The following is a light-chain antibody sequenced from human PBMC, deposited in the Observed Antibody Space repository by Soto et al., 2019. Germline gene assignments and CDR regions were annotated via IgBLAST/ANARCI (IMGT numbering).Light chain of an antibody. Sequence: QTVLTQPRSVSGSPGQSVSIFCTGTSSDVGGYNYVSWYQQHPGKAPKLIIYEVSNRPSGISDRFSASKSGNTASLTISGLQAEDEADYYCSSYTNSNTRVFGTGTKLTVL. V-gene: IGLV2-14*01. J-gene: IGLJ1*01. CDR1: SSDVGGYNY. CDR3: SSYTNSNTRV. CDR2: EVS.